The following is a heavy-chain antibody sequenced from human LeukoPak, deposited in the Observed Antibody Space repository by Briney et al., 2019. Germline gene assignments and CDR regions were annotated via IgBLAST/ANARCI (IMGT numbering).Heavy chain of an antibody. CDR3: AKGSGSGSYYILHDAFDI. J-gene: IGHJ3*02. V-gene: IGHV3-23*01. D-gene: IGHD3-10*01. Sequence: GGSLRLSCAASGFTFSSYARSWVRQAPGKGLEWVSAISGSGGSTYYADSVKGRLTISRDNSKNTLYLQMNSLRAEDTAVYYCAKGSGSGSYYILHDAFDIWGQGTMVTVSS. CDR1: GFTFSSYA. CDR2: ISGSGGST.